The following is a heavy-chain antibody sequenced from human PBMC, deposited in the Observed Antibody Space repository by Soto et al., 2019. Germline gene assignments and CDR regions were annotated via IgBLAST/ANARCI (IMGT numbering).Heavy chain of an antibody. CDR3: ARHRSFLPDSSSSTIDY. J-gene: IGHJ4*02. CDR1: GGSISSSSYY. Sequence: QLQLQESGPGLVKPSETLSLTCTVSGGSISSSSYYWGWIRQPPGKGLEWIGSIYYSGSTYYNPSLKSRVTISVDTSKNQFSRKRSSVTAADTAVYYCARHRSFLPDSSSSTIDYWGQGTLVTVSS. CDR2: IYYSGST. D-gene: IGHD6-13*01. V-gene: IGHV4-39*01.